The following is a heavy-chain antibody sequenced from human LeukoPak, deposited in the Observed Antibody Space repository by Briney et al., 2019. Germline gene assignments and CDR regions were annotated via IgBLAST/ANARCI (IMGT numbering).Heavy chain of an antibody. V-gene: IGHV1-2*02. CDR1: GYTFTGQY. CDR3: ARDRGVGGSAAIDAFDV. D-gene: IGHD3-10*01. J-gene: IGHJ3*01. CDR2: INPDSGDT. Sequence: GASVKVSCKASGYTFTGQYMHWVRQAPGQGLEWMGWINPDSGDTNYAQKFQGRVTMTRDTSISTAYMELSRLRPDDTAVYYCARDRGVGGSAAIDAFDVWGQGTMATVSS.